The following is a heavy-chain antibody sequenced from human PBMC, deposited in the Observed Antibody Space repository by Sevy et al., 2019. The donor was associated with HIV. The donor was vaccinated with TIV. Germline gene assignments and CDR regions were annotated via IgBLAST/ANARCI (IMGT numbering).Heavy chain of an antibody. J-gene: IGHJ4*02. D-gene: IGHD3-3*01. CDR3: ARADNYDFWSGYYSRGYYFDY. CDR1: GGSISSHY. Sequence: SETLSLTCTVSGGSISSHYWSWIRQPPGKGLEWIGYIYYSGSTNYNPSLKSRVTISVDTSKNQFSLKLSSVTAADTAVYYCARADNYDFWSGYYSRGYYFDYWGQGTLVTVSS. CDR2: IYYSGST. V-gene: IGHV4-59*11.